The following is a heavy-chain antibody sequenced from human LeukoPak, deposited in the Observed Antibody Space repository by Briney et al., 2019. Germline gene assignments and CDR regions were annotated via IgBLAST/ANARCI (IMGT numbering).Heavy chain of an antibody. CDR1: GFTFSSYS. CDR2: ISSSSSYI. J-gene: IGHJ4*02. D-gene: IGHD3-3*01. V-gene: IGHV3-21*01. Sequence: GGSLRLSCAASGFTFSSYSMNWVRQAPGKGLEWVSSISSSSSYIYYADSVKGRFTISRDNAKNSLYLQMNSLRAEDTAVYYCARDSVVRVERADYWGQGTLVTVSS. CDR3: ARDSVVRVERADY.